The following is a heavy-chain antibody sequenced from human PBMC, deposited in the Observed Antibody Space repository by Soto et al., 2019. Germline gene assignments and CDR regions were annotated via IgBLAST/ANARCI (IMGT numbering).Heavy chain of an antibody. Sequence: GGSLRLSCAASGGTFISYAMSWVRQAPGKGLEWVSAISGSGGSTYYADSVKGRFTISRDNSKNTLYLQMNSLRAEDTAVYYCAKEDSYYDFWSGYPRTYYFDYWGQGTLVTVSS. V-gene: IGHV3-23*01. J-gene: IGHJ4*02. D-gene: IGHD3-3*01. CDR3: AKEDSYYDFWSGYPRTYYFDY. CDR2: ISGSGGST. CDR1: GGTFISYA.